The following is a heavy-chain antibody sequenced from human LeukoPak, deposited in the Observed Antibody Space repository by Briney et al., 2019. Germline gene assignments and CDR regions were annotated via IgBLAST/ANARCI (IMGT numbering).Heavy chain of an antibody. V-gene: IGHV3-73*01. CDR1: GFTFSGSA. Sequence: GSLRLSCAASGFTFSGSAMHWVRQASGKGLEWVGRIRSKANSYATAYAASVKGRFTIPRDDSKNTAYLQMNSLKTEDTAVYYCTRQGPTVDYWGQGTLVTVSS. CDR2: IRSKANSYAT. CDR3: TRQGPTVDY. J-gene: IGHJ4*02.